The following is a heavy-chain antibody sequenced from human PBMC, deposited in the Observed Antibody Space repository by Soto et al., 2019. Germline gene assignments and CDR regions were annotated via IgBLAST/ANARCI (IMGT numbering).Heavy chain of an antibody. V-gene: IGHV3-53*01. J-gene: IGHJ4*02. CDR3: ARVPFYDSSGRSYYFDY. D-gene: IGHD3-22*01. CDR2: IYSGGST. Sequence: EVQLAESGGGLIQPGGSLRLSCAASGFTVSSNYMSWVRQAPGKGLEWVSVIYSGGSTYYNPSLKSRVTISVDTSKNQFSLKLSSVTAADTAVYYCARVPFYDSSGRSYYFDYWGQGTLVTVSS. CDR1: GFTVSSNY.